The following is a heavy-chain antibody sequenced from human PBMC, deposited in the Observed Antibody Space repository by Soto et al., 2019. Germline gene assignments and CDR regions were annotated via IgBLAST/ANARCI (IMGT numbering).Heavy chain of an antibody. J-gene: IGHJ4*02. V-gene: IGHV3-30-3*01. CDR2: ISYDETNK. Sequence: QVLLVESGGGVVQPGRSLRLSCAASEFTFSTYPMHWDRQAPGKGLEWVAVISYDETNKYYADSVKGRFTISRDNSKNTLYLQMNSLRADDTAVYYSARGASYFWDGYPETHYFDYWGQGTLVIVSS. CDR1: EFTFSTYP. CDR3: ARGASYFWDGYPETHYFDY. D-gene: IGHD3-3*01.